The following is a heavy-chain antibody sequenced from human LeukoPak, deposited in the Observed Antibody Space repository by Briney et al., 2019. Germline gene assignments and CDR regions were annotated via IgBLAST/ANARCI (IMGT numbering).Heavy chain of an antibody. CDR2: IWNDGSNQ. Sequence: PGKSLTLSCVASQFTFSHYGMHWVRQAPGKGLKGVAVIWNDGSNQYYADSVKGRFTISRDNSQNTVYLQMNSLRAEDTAVYYCAKDAQRGFDYSNSLDYWGQGTLVTVSS. J-gene: IGHJ4*02. CDR1: QFTFSHYG. CDR3: AKDAQRGFDYSNSLDY. D-gene: IGHD4-11*01. V-gene: IGHV3-33*06.